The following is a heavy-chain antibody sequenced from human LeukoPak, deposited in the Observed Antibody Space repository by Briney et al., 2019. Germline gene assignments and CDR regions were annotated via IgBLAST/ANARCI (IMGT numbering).Heavy chain of an antibody. V-gene: IGHV1-69*04. Sequence: SVKVSCKASGGTFSSYAISWVRQAPGQGLEWMGRIVPILGIANYAQKFQGRVTITADKSTSTAYMELSSLRSEDTAVYYCARGDYGGSNWFDPWGQGTLVTVSS. J-gene: IGHJ5*02. D-gene: IGHD4-23*01. CDR1: GGTFSSYA. CDR3: ARGDYGGSNWFDP. CDR2: IVPILGIA.